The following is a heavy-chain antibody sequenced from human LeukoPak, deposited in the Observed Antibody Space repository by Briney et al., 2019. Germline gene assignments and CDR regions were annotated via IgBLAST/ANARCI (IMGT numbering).Heavy chain of an antibody. V-gene: IGHV5-51*01. CDR2: IYPGDSDT. J-gene: IGHJ6*02. D-gene: IGHD6-6*01. CDR3: ARYSSSSFEYYYYYGMDV. CDR1: GYSFTSYW. Sequence: GESLKISCKGSGYSFTSYWIGWVRQMPGKGLEWMGIIYPGDSDTRYSPSFQGQVTISADKSISTAYLQWSSLKASDTAMYYCARYSSSSFEYYYYYGMDVWGQGTTVTVSS.